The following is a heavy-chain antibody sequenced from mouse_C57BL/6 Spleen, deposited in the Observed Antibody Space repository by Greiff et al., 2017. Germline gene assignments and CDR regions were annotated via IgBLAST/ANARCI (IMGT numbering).Heavy chain of an antibody. D-gene: IGHD1-1*01. CDR2: ISDGGSYT. J-gene: IGHJ4*01. CDR3: ARDPAHYGSSSYYAMDY. CDR1: GFTFSSYA. Sequence: EVNVVESGGGLVKPGGSLKLSCAASGFTFSSYAMSWVRQTPEKRLEWVATISDGGSYTYYPDNVKGRFTISRDNAKNNLYLQMSHLKSEDTAMYYCARDPAHYGSSSYYAMDYWGQGTSVTVSS. V-gene: IGHV5-4*01.